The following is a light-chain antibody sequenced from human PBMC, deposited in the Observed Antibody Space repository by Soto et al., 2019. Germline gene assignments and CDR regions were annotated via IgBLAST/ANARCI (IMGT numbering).Light chain of an antibody. V-gene: IGKV1-5*03. J-gene: IGKJ1*01. CDR2: KPS. Sequence: DLQMTQSPSTLSASVGDRVTITCRASQSISSWLAWYQQKPGQAPKLLIYKPSSLESGVQSRFSAGGSGADISLTIGTLQTDDFAADDCQDYNSYPWTCGQGTLVDIK. CDR1: QSISSW. CDR3: QDYNSYPWT.